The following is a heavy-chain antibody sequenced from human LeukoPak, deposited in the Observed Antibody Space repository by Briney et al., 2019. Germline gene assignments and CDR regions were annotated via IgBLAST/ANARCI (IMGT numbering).Heavy chain of an antibody. D-gene: IGHD3-10*02. CDR2: INSDGSST. Sequence: QPGGSLRLSCATSGFTFSSYWMYWVRQAPGKGLVWVSRINSDGSSTSYADSVKGRFTISRDNAKNTLYVQVNSLRAEDTAVYYCAGSLFSNWYFDLWGRGTLVTVSS. CDR1: GFTFSSYW. J-gene: IGHJ2*01. CDR3: AGSLFSNWYFDL. V-gene: IGHV3-74*01.